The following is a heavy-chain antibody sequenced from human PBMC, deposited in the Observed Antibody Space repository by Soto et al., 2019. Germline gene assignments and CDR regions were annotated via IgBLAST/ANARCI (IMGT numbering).Heavy chain of an antibody. CDR2: IIPIFGTA. V-gene: IGHV1-69*01. D-gene: IGHD3-10*01. J-gene: IGHJ6*02. CDR1: GGTFSSYA. Sequence: QVQLVQSGAEVKKPGSSVKVSCKASGGTFSSYAISWVRQAPGQGLEWMGGIIPIFGTANYAQKFQGRVTITADESTSTAYMELSSLRSEDTAVYYCAREVTMVRGVIRNYYYYCMDVWGQGTTVTVSS. CDR3: AREVTMVRGVIRNYYYYCMDV.